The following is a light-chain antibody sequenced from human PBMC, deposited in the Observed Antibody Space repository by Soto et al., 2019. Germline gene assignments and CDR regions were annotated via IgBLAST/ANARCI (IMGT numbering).Light chain of an antibody. CDR3: QQSYRSPPT. CDR2: AAS. CDR1: QSITNY. V-gene: IGKV1-39*01. J-gene: IGKJ1*01. Sequence: DIQMTQSPSALSASVGDRVTITCRASQSITNYLNWYQHKPGQAPNLLIYAASTLQAGVPSRFRGSGSGTDFTLTISSLQPEHFATYYCQQSYRSPPTFGQGTKVDIK.